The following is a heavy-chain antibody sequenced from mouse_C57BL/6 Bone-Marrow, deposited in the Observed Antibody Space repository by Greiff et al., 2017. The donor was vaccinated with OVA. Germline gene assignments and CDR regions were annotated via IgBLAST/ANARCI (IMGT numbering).Heavy chain of an antibody. J-gene: IGHJ3*01. CDR1: GYTFTNYW. D-gene: IGHD2-4*01. CDR2: IYPGGGYT. Sequence: QVQLQQSGAELVRPGTSVKMSCKASGYTFTNYWIGWVKQRPGHGLEWIGDIYPGGGYTNYNEKFKGKATLTAYKSSSTAYMQFSSLTSEDSAIYYCARDDYFSWFAYWGQGTLVTVSA. V-gene: IGHV1-63*01. CDR3: ARDDYFSWFAY.